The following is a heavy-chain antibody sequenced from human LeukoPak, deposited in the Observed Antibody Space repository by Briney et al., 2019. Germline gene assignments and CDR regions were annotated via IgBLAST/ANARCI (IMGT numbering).Heavy chain of an antibody. CDR3: ARDTGLTPYYYYYGMDV. CDR2: IWYDGSNK. CDR1: GFTFSSYG. J-gene: IGHJ6*02. Sequence: PGGSLRLSCAASGFTFSSYGMHWVRQAPGKGLEWVAVIWYDGSNKYYADSVEGRFTISRDNSKNTLYLQMNSLRAEDTAVYYCARDTGLTPYYYYYGMDVWGQGTTVTVSS. V-gene: IGHV3-33*01. D-gene: IGHD2-15*01.